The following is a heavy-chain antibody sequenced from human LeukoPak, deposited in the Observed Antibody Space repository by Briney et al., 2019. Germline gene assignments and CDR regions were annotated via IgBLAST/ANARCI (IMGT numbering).Heavy chain of an antibody. CDR2: IYYQGTT. D-gene: IGHD3-3*01. CDR3: ASWRAGYFDY. Sequence: SETLPLTCTVSGGSISDYYWTWIRQPPGKGLEWIGYIYYQGTTNYNPSLRSRVTISVDTSTSHFSLKLSSVTAADTAFYYCASWRAGYFDYWGQGILVTVSS. V-gene: IGHV4-59*01. CDR1: GGSISDYY. J-gene: IGHJ4*02.